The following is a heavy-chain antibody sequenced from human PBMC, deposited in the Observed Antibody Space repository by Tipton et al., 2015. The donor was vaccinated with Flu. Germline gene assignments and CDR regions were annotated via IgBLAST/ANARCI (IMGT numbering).Heavy chain of an antibody. CDR1: GFTFDDYA. J-gene: IGHJ4*02. D-gene: IGHD3-22*01. CDR3: AKGHSYDSSGYYIDY. Sequence: SLRLSCAASGFTFDDYAMHWVRQAPGKGLEWVSGISWNSGSIGYADSAKGRFTISRDNAKNSLYLQMNSLRAEDTALYYCAKGHSYDSSGYYIDYWGQGTLVTVSS. CDR2: ISWNSGSI. V-gene: IGHV3-9*01.